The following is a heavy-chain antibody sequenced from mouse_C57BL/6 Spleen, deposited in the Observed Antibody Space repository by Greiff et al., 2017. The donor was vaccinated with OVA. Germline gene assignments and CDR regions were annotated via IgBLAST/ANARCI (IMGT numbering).Heavy chain of an antibody. CDR3: ARGDGYSPWFAY. V-gene: IGHV1-55*01. CDR1: GYTFTSYW. D-gene: IGHD2-3*01. J-gene: IGHJ3*01. Sequence: QVQLQQPGAELVQPGASVKMSCKASGYTFTSYWITWVKQRPGQGLEWIGDIYPGSGSTNYNEKFKSKATLTVDTSSSTAYMQLSSLTSEDSAVYYCARGDGYSPWFAYWGQGTLVTVSA. CDR2: IYPGSGST.